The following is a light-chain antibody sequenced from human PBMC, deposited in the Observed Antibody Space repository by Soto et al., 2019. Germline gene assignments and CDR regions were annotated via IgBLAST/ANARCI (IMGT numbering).Light chain of an antibody. J-gene: IGKJ4*01. V-gene: IGKV3-20*01. CDR1: QSVSSSY. CDR2: GAS. CDR3: QQYGSSPPD. Sequence: EIVLTQSPGTLSLSPGERATHSCRASQSVSSSYLAWYQQKPGQAPRLLIYGASSRATGIPDRFSGSGSGTDFTLTISRLEPEDFAVYYCQQYGSSPPDFGGGTKVDIK.